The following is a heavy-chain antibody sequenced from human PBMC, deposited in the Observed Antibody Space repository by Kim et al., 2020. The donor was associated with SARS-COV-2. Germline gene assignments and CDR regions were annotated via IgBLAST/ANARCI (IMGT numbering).Heavy chain of an antibody. CDR1: GFTLSNSA. CDR3: SKESQRLPNNWFDS. CDR2: MSDDT. Sequence: GGSLRLSCAASGFTLSNSAVSWVRQVPGKGLEWVSAMSDDTYSADSVKGRFTMSRDNSKNTVYLRMSSLGVVDTAIYYCSKESQRLPNNWFDSWGQGNLVIVSS. V-gene: IGHV3-23*01. J-gene: IGHJ5*01. D-gene: IGHD6-25*01.